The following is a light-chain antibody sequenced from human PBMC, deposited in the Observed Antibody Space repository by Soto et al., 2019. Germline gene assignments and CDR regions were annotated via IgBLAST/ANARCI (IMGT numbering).Light chain of an antibody. V-gene: IGLV2-14*01. CDR1: SSDVGNYNY. Sequence: QSALTQPASVSGSPGQSITISCTGTSSDVGNYNYVSWFQQHPGKAPKLIIYEVTNRPSGVSDRFSGSKSGNTASLTISGLQAEDEADSYCSSYTSSSTIDVFGNGTKVT. CDR3: SSYTSSSTIDV. J-gene: IGLJ1*01. CDR2: EVT.